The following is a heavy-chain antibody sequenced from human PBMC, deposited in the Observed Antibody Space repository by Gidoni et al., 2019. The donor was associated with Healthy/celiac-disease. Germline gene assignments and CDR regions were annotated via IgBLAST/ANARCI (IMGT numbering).Heavy chain of an antibody. D-gene: IGHD1-7*01. J-gene: IGHJ4*02. Sequence: QVQLVEYGAEGKKPGASGKVSSKAAGDTFTSYAMHWVRQAPGQRLEWMGWINAGNGNTTSSPKFQGRVTITRDPSAGTAYLELSILRSEDTAVYYCARCPNWNYLFDYWGQGTLVTVSS. CDR2: INAGNGNT. V-gene: IGHV1-3*01. CDR3: ARCPNWNYLFDY. CDR1: GDTFTSYA.